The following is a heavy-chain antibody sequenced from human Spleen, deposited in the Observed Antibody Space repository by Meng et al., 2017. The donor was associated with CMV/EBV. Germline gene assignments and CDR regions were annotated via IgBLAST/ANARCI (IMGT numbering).Heavy chain of an antibody. CDR2: TYYRSKWYN. CDR3: ARDLWYCSSTSCYDPPYYYYYGMDV. J-gene: IGHJ6*02. CDR1: GDSVSSNSAA. V-gene: IGHV6-1*01. D-gene: IGHD2-2*01. Sequence: SETLSLTCAISGDSVSSNSAAWNWIRQSLSRGLEWLGRTYYRSKWYNDYAVSVKSRITINPDTSKNQFSLQLNSVTPEDTAVYYCARDLWYCSSTSCYDPPYYYYYGMDVWGQGTTVTVSS.